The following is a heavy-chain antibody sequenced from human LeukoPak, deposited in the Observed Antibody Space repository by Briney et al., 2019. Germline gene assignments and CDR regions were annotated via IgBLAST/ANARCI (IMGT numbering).Heavy chain of an antibody. V-gene: IGHV4-59*02. CDR1: GGSVSSYY. Sequence: SETLSLTCTVSGGSVSSYYWSWIRQPPGKGLEWIGYIYYSGSTNYNPSLKSRVTISVDTSKNQFSLKLSSVTAADTAVYYCARGEGIAVAGTFWGQGTLVTVSS. CDR3: ARGEGIAVAGTF. CDR2: IYYSGST. D-gene: IGHD6-19*01. J-gene: IGHJ4*02.